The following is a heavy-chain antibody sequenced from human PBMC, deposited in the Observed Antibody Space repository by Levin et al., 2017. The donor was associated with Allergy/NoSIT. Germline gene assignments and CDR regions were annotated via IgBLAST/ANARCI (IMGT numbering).Heavy chain of an antibody. CDR3: ARDLWPDL. J-gene: IGHJ4*02. Sequence: SSETLSLTCKISGGSMSDYYWSWIRQSAGKGLEWIGRMYSSGNINQSGSINYNPSLKSRATMSVDTSKNQFSLKLTSVTAADTAVYYCARDLWPDLWGQGTLVTVSS. D-gene: IGHD3-16*01. CDR1: GGSMSDYY. CDR2: MYSSGNINQSGSI. V-gene: IGHV4-59*12.